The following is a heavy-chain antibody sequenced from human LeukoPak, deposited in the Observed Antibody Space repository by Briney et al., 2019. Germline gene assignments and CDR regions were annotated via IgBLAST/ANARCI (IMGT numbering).Heavy chain of an antibody. CDR2: ISSSGSTI. CDR3: ARDWESIHLYYMDV. Sequence: PGGSLRLSCAASGFTFSDYYMSWIRQVPGKGLEWVSFISSSGSTIYYADSVKGRFTISRDNAKNSLYLQMNSLRAEDTAVYYCARDWESIHLYYMDVWGKGTTVTVSS. V-gene: IGHV3-11*01. CDR1: GFTFSDYY. J-gene: IGHJ6*03. D-gene: IGHD1-26*01.